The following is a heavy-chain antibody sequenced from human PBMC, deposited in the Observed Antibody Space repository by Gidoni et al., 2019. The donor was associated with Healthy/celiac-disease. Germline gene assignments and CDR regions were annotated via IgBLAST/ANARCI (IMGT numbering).Heavy chain of an antibody. CDR1: AGSISSYY. CDR2: IYYSGST. Sequence: QVQLQESGPGLVKPSETLSLTCTVSAGSISSYYWSWIRQPPGKGLEWIGYIYYSGSTNYNPSLKSRVTISVDTSKNQFSLKLSSVTAADTAVYYCARARYYYYGMDVWGQGTTVTVSS. CDR3: ARARYYYYGMDV. V-gene: IGHV4-59*08. J-gene: IGHJ6*02.